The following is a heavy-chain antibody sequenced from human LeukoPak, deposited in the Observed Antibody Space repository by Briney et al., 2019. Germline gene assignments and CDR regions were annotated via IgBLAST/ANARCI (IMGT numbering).Heavy chain of an antibody. J-gene: IGHJ4*02. CDR1: GYTFTGYY. Sequence: GASVKVSCKASGYTFTGYYMHWVRQAPGQGLEWMGWINPNSGGTNYAQKFQGRVTMTRDTSISTAYMELSRLRSDDTAVYYCARDLAFTIFGVVPYFDYWGQGTLVTVSS. CDR3: ARDLAFTIFGVVPYFDY. D-gene: IGHD3-3*01. V-gene: IGHV1-2*02. CDR2: INPNSGGT.